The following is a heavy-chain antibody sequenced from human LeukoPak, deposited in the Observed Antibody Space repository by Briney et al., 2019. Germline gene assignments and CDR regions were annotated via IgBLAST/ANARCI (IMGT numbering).Heavy chain of an antibody. CDR2: VYYSGST. Sequence: TSETLSLTCTVSGGSISSYYWSWIRQPPGKGLEWIGYVYYSGSTKDNPSLKSRVTISVDTSKNQFSLKLTSVTAADTAVYYCARLEYGSGSYYYGMDVWGQGTTVTVSS. CDR1: GGSISSYY. V-gene: IGHV4-59*01. CDR3: ARLEYGSGSYYYGMDV. D-gene: IGHD3-10*01. J-gene: IGHJ6*02.